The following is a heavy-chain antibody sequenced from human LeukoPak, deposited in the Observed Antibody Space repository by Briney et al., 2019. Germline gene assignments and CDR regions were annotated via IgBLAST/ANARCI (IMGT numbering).Heavy chain of an antibody. CDR2: IRQDGSEK. CDR3: ARDDGAAAGTDWFDP. V-gene: IGHV3-7*01. Sequence: GGSLRLSCAASGFTFSNYWMSWVRQAPGKGLEWVANIRQDGSEKYYVDSMRGRFTISRDNAKNSLYLQMNSLRAEDTAVYYCARDDGAAAGTDWFDPWGQGTLVTVSS. CDR1: GFTFSNYW. D-gene: IGHD6-13*01. J-gene: IGHJ5*02.